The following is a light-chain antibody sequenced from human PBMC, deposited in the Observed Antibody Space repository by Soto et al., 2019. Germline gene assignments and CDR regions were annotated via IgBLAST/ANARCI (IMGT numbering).Light chain of an antibody. Sequence: QSALTQPASVSASPGQSITLSCTGTSSDVGGSNFVSWYQQHPGKPPKLIIYDVATRPSGVSNRFSGSKSGSTASLIISRLQTEDEADYYCVSFTSSTNYVFGSGTKLTVL. CDR2: DVA. J-gene: IGLJ1*01. CDR1: SSDVGGSNF. CDR3: VSFTSSTNYV. V-gene: IGLV2-14*03.